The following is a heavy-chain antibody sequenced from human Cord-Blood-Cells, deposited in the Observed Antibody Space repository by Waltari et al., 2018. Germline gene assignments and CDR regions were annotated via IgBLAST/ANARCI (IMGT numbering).Heavy chain of an antibody. CDR2: IYTSGST. D-gene: IGHD7-27*01. CDR3: ARVGGTQLGIWGWYFDL. J-gene: IGHJ2*01. CDR1: GGSISSGGYY. V-gene: IGHV4-61*09. Sequence: QVQLQESGPGLVKPSQTLSLTCTVSGGSISSGGYYWCWIRQPPGKGLEWIGYIYTSGSTNYNPSLKSRVTISVDTSKNQFSLKLSSVTAADTAVYYCARVGGTQLGIWGWYFDLWGRGTLVTVSS.